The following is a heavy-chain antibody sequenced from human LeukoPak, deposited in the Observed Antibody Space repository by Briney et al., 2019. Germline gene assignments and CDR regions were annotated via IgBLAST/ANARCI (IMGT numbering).Heavy chain of an antibody. J-gene: IGHJ4*02. CDR3: AKVLLTGYSKDAGVDY. D-gene: IGHD3-9*01. CDR1: GFTGSSNY. V-gene: IGHV3-53*05. Sequence: SGSLILSCAASGFTGSSNYISWVRQAPGKGLERVSVIYNGVSTYYADSGKGRFTICRDNSKNTLYLQLTSLRAADTAVYYCAKVLLTGYSKDAGVDYWGQGTLVTVSS. CDR2: IYNGVST.